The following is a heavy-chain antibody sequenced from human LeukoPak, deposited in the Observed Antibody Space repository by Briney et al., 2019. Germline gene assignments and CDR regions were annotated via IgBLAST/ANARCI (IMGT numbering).Heavy chain of an antibody. J-gene: IGHJ4*02. Sequence: PGGSLRLSCAASGFTFSSYAMHWVRQAPGKGLEYVSAITQNGDYTYYANSVKGRFTISRDNSRNTLFLQMGSLTVEDMAVYYCARALSGGYYDCWGQGTLVTVSS. CDR2: ITQNGDYT. CDR1: GFTFSSYA. V-gene: IGHV3-64*01. CDR3: ARALSGGYYDC. D-gene: IGHD3-3*01.